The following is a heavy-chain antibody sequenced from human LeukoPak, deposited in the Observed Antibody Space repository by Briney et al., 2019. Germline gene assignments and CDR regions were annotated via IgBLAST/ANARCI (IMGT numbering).Heavy chain of an antibody. CDR3: ARVFEKFGESYYFDY. Sequence: PGGSLRLSCTGAGFTFATYTFNWVRQAPGKGLEWVASIGATQTYIYYADSVKGRFTVSRDNAEKSVYLQMNSLRAEDTAVYYCARVFEKFGESYYFDYWGQGTLVTVSS. CDR2: IGATQTYI. CDR1: GFTFATYT. D-gene: IGHD3-10*01. V-gene: IGHV3-21*01. J-gene: IGHJ4*02.